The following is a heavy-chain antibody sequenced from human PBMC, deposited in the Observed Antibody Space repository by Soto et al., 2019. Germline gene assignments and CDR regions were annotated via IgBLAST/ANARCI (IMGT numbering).Heavy chain of an antibody. CDR1: GYTFTSYY. D-gene: IGHD1-1*01. CDR3: RRVFAGNWNDDPSGGAFDL. Sequence: ASVKVSFKASGYTFTSYYMHWVRQAPGQGLEWMGRIYPSDGSTSYAQKFQGRVTMTGDTSTSTAYMELSSLSSEDTAVYYCRRVFAGNWNDDPSGGAFDLWGQGTKVTVS. V-gene: IGHV1-46*03. CDR2: IYPSDGST. J-gene: IGHJ3*01.